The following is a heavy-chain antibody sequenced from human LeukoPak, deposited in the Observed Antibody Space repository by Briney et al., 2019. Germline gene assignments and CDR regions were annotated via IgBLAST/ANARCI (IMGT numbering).Heavy chain of an antibody. CDR1: GFTVSSKY. Sequence: GGSLRLSCAASGFTVSSKYMSWVRQAPGKGLEWVSLLYSGETTYYADSVKGRFTISRDNSKNTLYLQMNSLRAEDTAVYYCAKAMGDSSSRGSDYWGQGTLVTVSS. D-gene: IGHD6-6*01. V-gene: IGHV3-53*01. J-gene: IGHJ4*02. CDR2: LYSGETT. CDR3: AKAMGDSSSRGSDY.